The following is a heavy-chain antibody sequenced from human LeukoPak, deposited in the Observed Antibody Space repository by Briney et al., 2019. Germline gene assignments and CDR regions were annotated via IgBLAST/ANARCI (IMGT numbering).Heavy chain of an antibody. CDR1: GGTFSSYA. Sequence: SSVKVSCKASGGTFSSYAISWVRQAPGQGLEWMGGIIPIFGTANYAQKFQGRVTITADKSTSTAYMELSSLRSEDTAVYYCAREDIVVEPAAPTTWGQGTLVTVSS. CDR3: AREDIVVEPAAPTT. J-gene: IGHJ4*02. D-gene: IGHD2-2*01. CDR2: IIPIFGTA. V-gene: IGHV1-69*06.